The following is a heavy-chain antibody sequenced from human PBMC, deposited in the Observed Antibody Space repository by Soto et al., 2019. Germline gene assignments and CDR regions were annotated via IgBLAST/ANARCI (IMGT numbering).Heavy chain of an antibody. V-gene: IGHV3-23*01. CDR2: ISGRGGST. J-gene: IGHJ4*02. CDR1: GFTFSSYA. D-gene: IGHD4-17*01. CDR3: AKGPLYGDYVSG. Sequence: GGSLRLSCAASGFTFSSYAMSWVRQAPGKGLEWVSGISGRGGSTYYADSVKGRFTISRDNSKNTLYLQMNSLRAEDTAVYYCAKGPLYGDYVSGWGQGTLVTVSS.